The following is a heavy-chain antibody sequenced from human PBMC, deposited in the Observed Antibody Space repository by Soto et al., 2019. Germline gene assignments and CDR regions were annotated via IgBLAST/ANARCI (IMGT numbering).Heavy chain of an antibody. CDR2: IGRDGSEK. Sequence: GGSLRLSCEVSGFIFRNYWMTWFRQAPGKGLEWVANIGRDGSEKYYEDSVKGRFTISRDNTKSSLFLQANSLSAEDTAVYYCALSGVPGAYDGWGQGTVVTVSS. V-gene: IGHV3-7*05. CDR3: ALSGVPGAYDG. J-gene: IGHJ4*02. CDR1: GFIFRNYW. D-gene: IGHD3-16*01.